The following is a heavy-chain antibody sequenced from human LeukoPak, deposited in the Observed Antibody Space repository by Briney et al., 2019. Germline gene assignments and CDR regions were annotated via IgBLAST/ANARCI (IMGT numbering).Heavy chain of an antibody. CDR1: GFTFSSYS. D-gene: IGHD1-14*01. V-gene: IGHV3-21*01. J-gene: IGHJ4*02. CDR2: ISSSSSYI. Sequence: GGSLRLSCAASGFTFSSYSMNWVRQAPGKGLEWVSSISSSSSYIYYADSVKGRFTISRDNAKNSLYLQMNSLRAEDTAVYYCARGDVMEPSLDYWGQGTLVTVSS. CDR3: ARGDVMEPSLDY.